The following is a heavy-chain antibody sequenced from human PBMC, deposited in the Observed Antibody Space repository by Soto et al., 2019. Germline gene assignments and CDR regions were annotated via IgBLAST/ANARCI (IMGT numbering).Heavy chain of an antibody. CDR3: ARDWRSSSLSPN. J-gene: IGHJ4*02. D-gene: IGHD6-13*01. CDR1: GFTFSSYS. Sequence: PGESLSLSCAASGFTFSSYSMNWVRQAPGKGLEWVSSISSSSSYIYYADSVKGRFTISRDNAKNSLYLQMNSLRAEDTAVYYCARDWRSSSLSPNWGQGTLVTVSS. V-gene: IGHV3-21*01. CDR2: ISSSSSYI.